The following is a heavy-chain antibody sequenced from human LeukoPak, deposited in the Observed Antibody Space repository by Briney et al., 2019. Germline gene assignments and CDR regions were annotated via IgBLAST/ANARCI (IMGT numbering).Heavy chain of an antibody. V-gene: IGHV3-30*18. CDR2: ISYDGSNK. CDR3: AKDRKLVLGGFDY. D-gene: IGHD6-13*01. Sequence: GGSLRLSCAASGFTFSSYGMHWVRQAPGKGLEWVAVISYDGSNKYYADSVKGRFTISRDNSKNTLYLQMNSLRAEDTAVYYCAKDRKLVLGGFDYWGQGTLVTVSS. J-gene: IGHJ4*02. CDR1: GFTFSSYG.